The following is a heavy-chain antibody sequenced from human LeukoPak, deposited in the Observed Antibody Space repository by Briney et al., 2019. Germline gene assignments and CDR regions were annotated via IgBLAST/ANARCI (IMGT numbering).Heavy chain of an antibody. CDR1: GYTFTGYY. Sequence: SVKPSCKASGYTFTGYYMTSVRQAPGHRLEGMGWINPNSGGTNYAQKFQGRVTMTRDTSISTAYMELSRLRSDDTAVYYCARDPAGYSYGYADYWGQGTLVTVSS. V-gene: IGHV1-2*02. J-gene: IGHJ4*02. CDR3: ARDPAGYSYGYADY. D-gene: IGHD5-18*01. CDR2: INPNSGGT.